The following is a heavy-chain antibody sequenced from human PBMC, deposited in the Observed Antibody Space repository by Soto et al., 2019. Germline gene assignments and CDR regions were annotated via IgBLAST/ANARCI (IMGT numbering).Heavy chain of an antibody. CDR3: ARGRYGDY. J-gene: IGHJ4*02. CDR1: GYAFTTYG. Sequence: QVHLVQSGAEVKKPGASVKVSCQASGYAFTTYGITWVRQAPGQGLEWMGWISAHNGNTNYAQKLQGRVTVTRDTSASTGYMEMRRLRSDATAVYYCARGRYGDYWGQGALVTVSS. V-gene: IGHV1-18*01. CDR2: ISAHNGNT. D-gene: IGHD1-1*01.